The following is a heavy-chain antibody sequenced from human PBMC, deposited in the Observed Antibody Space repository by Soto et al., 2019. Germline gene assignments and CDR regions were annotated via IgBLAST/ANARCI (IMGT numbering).Heavy chain of an antibody. CDR2: LYGSGRGI. J-gene: IGHJ5*02. V-gene: IGHV3-23*01. D-gene: IGHD4-17*01. CDR1: GFTFSSYA. Sequence: EVQLLESGGGLVQPGGSLRLSCAASGFTFSSYAMIWIRQVPGKGLEWVSGLYGSGRGIHYADSVKGRFTISRDNSASAVYLQMNNLRVDDTAVYYCAKDAVAGDGVWLAHAWGRGTAVTVSS. CDR3: AKDAVAGDGVWLAHA.